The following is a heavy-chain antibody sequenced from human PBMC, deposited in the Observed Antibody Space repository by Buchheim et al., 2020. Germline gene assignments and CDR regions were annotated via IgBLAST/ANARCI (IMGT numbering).Heavy chain of an antibody. Sequence: EVQLLESGGGLVQPGGSLRLSCAASGFTFNSYAMSWVRQAPGKGLEWVSTISGSGGSTYYADSVKGRFTISRDNSKNSPYLQMNSLRAEDTAVYYCAKDERYFDWLSGMDVWGQGTT. V-gene: IGHV3-23*01. CDR3: AKDERYFDWLSGMDV. D-gene: IGHD3-9*01. CDR1: GFTFNSYA. J-gene: IGHJ6*02. CDR2: ISGSGGST.